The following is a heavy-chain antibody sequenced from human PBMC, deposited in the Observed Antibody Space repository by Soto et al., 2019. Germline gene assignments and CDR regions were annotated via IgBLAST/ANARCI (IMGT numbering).Heavy chain of an antibody. CDR1: GFTFSSYT. V-gene: IGHV3-30-3*01. D-gene: IGHD2-2*01. Sequence: GGSLRLSCAASGFTFSSYTMHWVRQSPGKGLEWVAVISYDGSNKYYADSVKGRFTISRDNSKNTLYLQMNSLRAEDTAVYYCARGPSSLTRFDYWGQGTLVTVSS. CDR3: ARGPSSLTRFDY. CDR2: ISYDGSNK. J-gene: IGHJ4*02.